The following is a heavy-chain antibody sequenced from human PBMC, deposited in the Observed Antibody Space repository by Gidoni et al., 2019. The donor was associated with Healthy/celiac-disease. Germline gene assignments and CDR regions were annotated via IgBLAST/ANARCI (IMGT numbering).Heavy chain of an antibody. D-gene: IGHD6-19*01. CDR1: GFTFSSYA. V-gene: IGHV3-30-3*01. J-gene: IGHJ4*02. CDR2: ISYDGSNK. Sequence: QVQLVESGGGVVQPGRSLRLSCAASGFTFSSYAMHWVRQAPGKGLECVAVISYDGSNKYYADSVKGRFTISRDNSKNTLYLQMNSLRAEDTAVYYCARGPSEYEVAGSFDYWGQGTLVTVSS. CDR3: ARGPSEYEVAGSFDY.